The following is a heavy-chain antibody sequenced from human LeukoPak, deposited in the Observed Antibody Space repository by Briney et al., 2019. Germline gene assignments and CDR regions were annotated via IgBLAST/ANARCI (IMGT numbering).Heavy chain of an antibody. J-gene: IGHJ4*02. CDR3: ARVGDSSGYYPIDY. Sequence: ASVKVSCKASGYTFTGYYMHWVRQAPGQGLEWMGWINPNSGGTNYAQKFQGRVTMTRDTSTSTAYMELSRLRSDDTAVYYCARVGDSSGYYPIDYWGQGTLVTVSS. CDR2: INPNSGGT. D-gene: IGHD3-22*01. CDR1: GYTFTGYY. V-gene: IGHV1-2*02.